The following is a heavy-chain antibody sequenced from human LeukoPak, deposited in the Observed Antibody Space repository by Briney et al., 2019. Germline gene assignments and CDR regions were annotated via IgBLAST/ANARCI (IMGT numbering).Heavy chain of an antibody. Sequence: GGSLRLSCAASGFTFSSYGMHWVRQAPGKGLEWVAVISYDGSNKYYADSVKGRFTISRDNSKSTLYLQMNSLRAEDTAVYYCAKSWYFDYWGQGTLVTVSS. CDR3: AKSWYFDY. V-gene: IGHV3-30*18. J-gene: IGHJ4*02. CDR1: GFTFSSYG. CDR2: ISYDGSNK.